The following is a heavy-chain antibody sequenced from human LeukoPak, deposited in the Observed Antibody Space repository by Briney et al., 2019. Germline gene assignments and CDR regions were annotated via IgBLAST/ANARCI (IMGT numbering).Heavy chain of an antibody. J-gene: IGHJ4*02. D-gene: IGHD3-22*01. CDR2: ISGYNAKT. CDR3: TRVRDYYASSDYSDY. V-gene: IGHV1-18*04. CDR1: GYTFTSYY. Sequence: ASVKVSCKTSGYTFTSYYVSWVRQAPGQGLEWMGWISGYNAKTKYVQKFQGRITMTIDTSTTTAYMELRSLTSDDTAVYYCTRVRDYYASSDYSDYWGQGTLVTVSS.